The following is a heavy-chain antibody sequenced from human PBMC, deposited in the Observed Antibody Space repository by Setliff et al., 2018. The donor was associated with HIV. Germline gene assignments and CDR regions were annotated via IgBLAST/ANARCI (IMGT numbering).Heavy chain of an antibody. J-gene: IGHJ4*02. CDR2: VHYSGTT. V-gene: IGHV4-59*11. CDR1: GGSSSSHY. Sequence: PSETLSLTCTVSGGSSSSHYWSWIRQPPGQGLEWIGYVHYSGTTNHNPSLKSRVTISVDASNNQVSLELRSMTAAETAVYYCARENGDCSGGACYFMLDSWGQGTRVTVSS. D-gene: IGHD2-15*01. CDR3: ARENGDCSGGACYFMLDS.